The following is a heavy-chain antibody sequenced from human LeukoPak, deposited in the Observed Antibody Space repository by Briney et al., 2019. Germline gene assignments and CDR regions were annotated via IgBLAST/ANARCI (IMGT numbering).Heavy chain of an antibody. Sequence: ASVKVSCKASGYTFTSYGISWVRQAPGQGLEWMGWISAYNGNTNYAQKLQGRVTMTTDTSTSTAYMELRSLRSDDTAVYYCAREDYDFWTAYYYYGMDVWGQGTTVTVSS. J-gene: IGHJ6*02. D-gene: IGHD3-3*01. V-gene: IGHV1-18*01. CDR1: GYTFTSYG. CDR3: AREDYDFWTAYYYYGMDV. CDR2: ISAYNGNT.